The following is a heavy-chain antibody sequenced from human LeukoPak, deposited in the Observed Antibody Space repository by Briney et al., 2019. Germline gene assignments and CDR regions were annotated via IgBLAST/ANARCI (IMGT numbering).Heavy chain of an antibody. D-gene: IGHD2-2*01. V-gene: IGHV3-74*01. CDR1: GFTFTKFW. CDR2: VKGDGIST. J-gene: IGHJ3*02. CDR3: ATGPYAAFEM. Sequence: PGGSLRLSCAASGFTFTKFWMHWVRQAPGRGLVWVSRVKGDGISTLYADSVKGRFTISRDNAKNTLYLQINSLRADDTALYYCATGPYAAFEMWGQGTIVTVSS.